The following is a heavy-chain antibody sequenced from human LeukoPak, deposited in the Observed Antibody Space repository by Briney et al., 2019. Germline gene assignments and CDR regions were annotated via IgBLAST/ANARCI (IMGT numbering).Heavy chain of an antibody. CDR2: IYHSGST. J-gene: IGHJ4*02. D-gene: IGHD3-22*01. V-gene: IGHV4-38-2*02. CDR1: GYSISSGYY. CDR3: ARRRRSGYFL. Sequence: PSGTLSLTCTVSGYSISSGYYWGWILQPPGKGLEWIGSIYHSGSTYYNPSLKSRVTISVDTSKNQFSLKLSSVTAADTAVYYCARRRRSGYFLWGQGTLVTVSS.